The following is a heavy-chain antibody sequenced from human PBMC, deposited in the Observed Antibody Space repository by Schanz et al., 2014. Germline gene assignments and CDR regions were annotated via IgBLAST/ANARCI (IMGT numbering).Heavy chain of an antibody. CDR3: AREDCSATSCYFRY. CDR2: ISRSSSTI. Sequence: VQLVESGGGVVQPGRSLRLSCAASEFSFSSFGMNWVRQAPGKGLEWVSYISRSSSTIYYADSVRGRFTISRDNAKNSLYLQMNTLRAEDTAVYYCAREDCSATSCYFRYWGQGTLVTVSS. J-gene: IGHJ4*02. V-gene: IGHV3-48*01. CDR1: EFSFSSFG. D-gene: IGHD2-21*01.